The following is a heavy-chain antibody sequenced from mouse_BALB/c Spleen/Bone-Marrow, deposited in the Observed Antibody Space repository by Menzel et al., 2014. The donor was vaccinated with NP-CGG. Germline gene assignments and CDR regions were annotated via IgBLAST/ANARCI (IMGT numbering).Heavy chain of an antibody. J-gene: IGHJ4*01. V-gene: IGHV1-15*01. CDR3: TRGWDAMDY. CDR1: GYTFTDYE. Sequence: QVQLKESGAELVRPGASVKLSCKALGYTFTDYEIHWVKQTPEHGLEWIGAIHPGSGGTAYSQKFKGKATLTVDKSSNTAHMELSSLTSEDSAVYYCTRGWDAMDYWGQGTSVTVSS. D-gene: IGHD3-3*01. CDR2: IHPGSGGT.